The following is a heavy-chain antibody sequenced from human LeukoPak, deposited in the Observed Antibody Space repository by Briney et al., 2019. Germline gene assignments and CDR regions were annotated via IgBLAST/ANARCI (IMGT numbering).Heavy chain of an antibody. CDR1: GYTFTSYY. Sequence: ASVKVSCKASGYTFTSYYMHWVRQAPGQGLEWMGIINPSGGSTSYAQKFQGRVTITRNTSISTAYMELSSLRSEDTAVYYCARAENYYGSGSYYKYYYYYYMDVWGKGTTVTVSS. CDR3: ARAENYYGSGSYYKYYYYYYMDV. CDR2: INPSGGST. V-gene: IGHV1-46*01. J-gene: IGHJ6*03. D-gene: IGHD3-10*01.